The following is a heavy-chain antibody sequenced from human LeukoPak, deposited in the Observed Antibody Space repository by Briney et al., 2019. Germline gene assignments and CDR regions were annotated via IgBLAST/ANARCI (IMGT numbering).Heavy chain of an antibody. CDR1: GGSIGSRNW. CDR3: ARIYDFWSNSICYFDS. D-gene: IGHD3-3*01. J-gene: IGHJ4*02. Sequence: SETLSLTCAVSGGSIGSRNWWSWVRQPPGKGLQWIGEIYQSGSSIYNPSLRSRVTMSVDMSKNQFSLKLYSVTAADTAVYFCARIYDFWSNSICYFDSWGQGALVTVSS. CDR2: IYQSGSS. V-gene: IGHV4-4*02.